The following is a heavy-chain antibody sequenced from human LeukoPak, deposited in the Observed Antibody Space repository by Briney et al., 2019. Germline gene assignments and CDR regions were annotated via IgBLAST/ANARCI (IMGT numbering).Heavy chain of an antibody. J-gene: IGHJ6*02. CDR2: ISGSGDNT. Sequence: PGGSLRLSCAASGFTFSSYAMSWVRQAPGKGLEWVSAISGSGDNTHYADSVEGRLTISRDNSKNTLYLQMNSLRVEDTAVYYCGGAKFYYYGMGVWGQGTTVTVSS. CDR1: GFTFSSYA. V-gene: IGHV3-23*01. CDR3: GGAKFYYYGMGV. D-gene: IGHD1-26*01.